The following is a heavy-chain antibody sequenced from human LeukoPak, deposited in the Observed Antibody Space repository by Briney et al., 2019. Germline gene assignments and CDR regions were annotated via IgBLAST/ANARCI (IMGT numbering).Heavy chain of an antibody. D-gene: IGHD3-16*01. CDR3: ARDRGGPSDGFDI. J-gene: IGHJ3*02. V-gene: IGHV3-64*01. Sequence: GGSLRLSCAASGFTFSYYAMHWVRQAPGEVLEFVSMISSDGSRTYYANSVRGRFTISRDNSKNTLYLQMGSLRAEDMAVYYCARDRGGPSDGFDIWGQGTLVTVSS. CDR1: GFTFSYYA. CDR2: ISSDGSRT.